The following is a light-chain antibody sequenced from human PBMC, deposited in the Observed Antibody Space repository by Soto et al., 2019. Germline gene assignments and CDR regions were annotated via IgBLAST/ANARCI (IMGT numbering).Light chain of an antibody. CDR1: SSNIGINY. Sequence: QSVLTQPPSASGTPGQRVTISCSGSSSNIGINYVYWYQQFPGTAPKLLIYTNNQRPSGVPDRFSGSKSGTSASLAISGLRSEDEADYYCQSYDSSLSGYVFGTGTKVTVL. J-gene: IGLJ1*01. V-gene: IGLV1-47*02. CDR3: QSYDSSLSGYV. CDR2: TNN.